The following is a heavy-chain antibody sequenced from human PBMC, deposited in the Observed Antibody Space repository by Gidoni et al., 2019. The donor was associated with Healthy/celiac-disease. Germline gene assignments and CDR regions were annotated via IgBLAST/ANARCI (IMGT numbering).Heavy chain of an antibody. CDR2: ISYDGSNK. J-gene: IGHJ6*02. CDR3: ARSDGLDTLGGMDV. Sequence: QVQLVESGGGVVQPGRSLRLSCAASGFTFSSYVMHWVRQAPGTGLEWGAVISYDGSNKYYADSVKGRFTISRDNSKNTLYLQMNSLRAEDTAVYYCARSDGLDTLGGMDVWGQGTTVTVSS. V-gene: IGHV3-30-3*01. D-gene: IGHD3-16*01. CDR1: GFTFSSYV.